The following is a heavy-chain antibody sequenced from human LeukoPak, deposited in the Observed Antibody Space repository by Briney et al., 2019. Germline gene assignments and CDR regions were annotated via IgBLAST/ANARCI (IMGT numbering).Heavy chain of an antibody. CDR3: AREGRVVRGGITPYFDY. Sequence: PSQTLSLTCTVSGGSISSGSYYWSWIRQPAGKGLEWIGRIYTSGSTNYNPSLKSRVTISVDTSKNQFSLKLSSVTAADTAVYYCAREGRVVRGGITPYFDYWGQGTLVTVSS. CDR2: IYTSGST. V-gene: IGHV4-61*02. J-gene: IGHJ4*02. D-gene: IGHD3-10*01. CDR1: GGSISSGSYY.